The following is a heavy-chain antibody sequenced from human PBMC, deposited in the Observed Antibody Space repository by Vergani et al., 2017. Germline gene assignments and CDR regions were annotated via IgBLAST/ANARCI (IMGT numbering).Heavy chain of an antibody. V-gene: IGHV4-61*02. J-gene: IGHJ4*02. CDR1: GGSITSGSFY. Sequence: QVQLHESGPGLVKPSQTLSLTCTVSGGSITSGSFYWSWIRQPAGKGLEWIGRIHSSGTTNYNPSLKSRVTLSVDTSKNQLSLQLTSVTAADSALYFCACIARAPTRRNPPPDYWGQGILVTVSS. CDR3: ACIARAPTRRNPPPDY. CDR2: IHSSGTT. D-gene: IGHD2-8*01.